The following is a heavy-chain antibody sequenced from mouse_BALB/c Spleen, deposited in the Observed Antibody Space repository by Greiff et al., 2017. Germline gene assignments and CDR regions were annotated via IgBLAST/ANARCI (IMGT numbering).Heavy chain of an antibody. CDR3: GKGLGIYYTMDY. CDR1: GYSFTGYF. V-gene: IGHV1-37*01. D-gene: IGHD2-13*01. CDR2: INPYNGDT. J-gene: IGHJ4*01. Sequence: EVHLVESGPELVKPGTSVKISCKASGYSFTGYFMNWVKQSHGKSLEWIGHINPYNGDTVYNQKFKGKATLTVNKSSTTAHMELLSLTSEDSAVYYCGKGLGIYYTMDYWGQGTSVTVSS.